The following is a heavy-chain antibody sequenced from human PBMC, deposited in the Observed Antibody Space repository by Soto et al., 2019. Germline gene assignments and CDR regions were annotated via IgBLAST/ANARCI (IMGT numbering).Heavy chain of an antibody. Sequence: SETLSLTCDVSGGSISSSNWWSWVRQSPGKGLNWIAEIYHSGNANYDPSLRSRLTISVDRSKNQFSLKLTSVTASDTAVYYCERLRRTPNDAFDIWGPGTMVTVSS. CDR1: GGSISSSNW. CDR2: IYHSGNA. V-gene: IGHV4-4*02. CDR3: ERLRRTPNDAFDI. J-gene: IGHJ3*02.